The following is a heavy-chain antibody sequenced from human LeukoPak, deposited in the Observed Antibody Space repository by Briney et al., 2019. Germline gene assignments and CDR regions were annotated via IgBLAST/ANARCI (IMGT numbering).Heavy chain of an antibody. D-gene: IGHD6-19*01. V-gene: IGHV3-53*01. CDR2: IYSGGTT. Sequence: QTGGSLRLSCAASGFTVSSNYMSWVRQAPGKGLEWVSVIYSGGTTYYADSVKGRFTISRDNSKNTLYLQMNSLRAEDTAVYYCASSPPGYSSGWYGAFDYWGQGTLVTVSS. J-gene: IGHJ4*02. CDR1: GFTVSSNY. CDR3: ASSPPGYSSGWYGAFDY.